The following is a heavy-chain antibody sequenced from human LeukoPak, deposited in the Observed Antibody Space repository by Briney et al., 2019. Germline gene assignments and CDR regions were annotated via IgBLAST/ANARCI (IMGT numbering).Heavy chain of an antibody. V-gene: IGHV3-48*02. CDR3: ASSGSYRLDY. CDR2: ITASGTAT. CDR1: GFTFSSYS. J-gene: IGHJ4*02. Sequence: PGGSLRLSCAASGFTFSSYSMNWVRQAPGKGLEWVSHITASGTATFYADSVKGRFTISRDNAKNSLYLQMNSLRDEDTAVYYCASSGSYRLDYWGQGTLVTVSS. D-gene: IGHD1-26*01.